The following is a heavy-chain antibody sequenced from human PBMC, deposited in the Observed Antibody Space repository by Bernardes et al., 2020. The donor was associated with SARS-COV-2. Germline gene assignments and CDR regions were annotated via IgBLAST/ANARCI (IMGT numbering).Heavy chain of an antibody. CDR3: TTDGYSSSWYPNWFDP. J-gene: IGHJ5*02. Sequence: GSLRLSCAASGFTFSHAWMSWVRQAPGKGLEWVGRIKSKTDGGTTDYAAPVKGRFTISRDDSKNTLYLQMNSLKTEDTAVYYCTTDGYSSSWYPNWFDPWGQGTLVTVSS. CDR2: IKSKTDGGTT. D-gene: IGHD6-13*01. CDR1: GFTFSHAW. V-gene: IGHV3-15*01.